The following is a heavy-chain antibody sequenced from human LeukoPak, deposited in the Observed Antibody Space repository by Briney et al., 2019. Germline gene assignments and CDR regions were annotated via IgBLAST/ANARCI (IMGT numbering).Heavy chain of an antibody. Sequence: SQTLSLTCAISGDSVVTNNVAWNWIRQSPSRGLEWLGRTYLRSKWYNEYAVSVKSRITVNPDTSRNHFSLQLNSVIPEDTAVYYCTRGKYSGFGIWGQGTMVTVSS. J-gene: IGHJ3*02. CDR3: TRGKYSGFGI. CDR2: TYLRSKWYN. D-gene: IGHD2-21*01. CDR1: GDSVVTNNVA. V-gene: IGHV6-1*01.